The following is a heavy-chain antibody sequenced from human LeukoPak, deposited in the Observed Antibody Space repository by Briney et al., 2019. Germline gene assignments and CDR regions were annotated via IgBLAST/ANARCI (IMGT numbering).Heavy chain of an antibody. CDR3: AKVQLELRGAYYFDY. CDR2: ISGSGGST. D-gene: IGHD1-1*01. J-gene: IGHJ4*02. V-gene: IGHV3-23*01. CDR1: GFTFSSYA. Sequence: GGSLRLSCAASGFTFSSYAMSWVRQAPGKGLEWVSAISGSGGSTYCADSVKGRSTISRDNSKNTLYLQMNSLRAEDTAVYYCAKVQLELRGAYYFDYWGQGTLVTVSS.